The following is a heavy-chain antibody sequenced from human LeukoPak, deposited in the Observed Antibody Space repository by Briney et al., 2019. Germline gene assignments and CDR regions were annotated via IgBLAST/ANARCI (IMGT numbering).Heavy chain of an antibody. CDR2: TNSDGSST. CDR3: ARGRPHGNDY. CDR1: GFTFSSYW. V-gene: IGHV3-74*01. D-gene: IGHD4-23*01. J-gene: IGHJ4*02. Sequence: PGGSLRLSCAASGFTFSSYWMHWVRQAPGKGLVWVSRTNSDGSSTGYADSVKGRFSISRDNAKNTLYLQMNSLRVEDTAVYYCARGRPHGNDYWGQGTLVTVSS.